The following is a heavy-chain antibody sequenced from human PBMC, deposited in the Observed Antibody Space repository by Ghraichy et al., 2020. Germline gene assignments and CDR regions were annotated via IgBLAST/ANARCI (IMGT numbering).Heavy chain of an antibody. CDR1: GFTFSSYA. CDR2: ISGSGGST. Sequence: GESLNISCAASGFTFSSYAMSWVRQAPGKGLEWVSAISGSGGSTYYADSVKGRFTISRDNSKNTLYLQMNSLRAEDTAVYYCAKDSSVGYFDYWGQGTLVTVSS. D-gene: IGHD3-22*01. V-gene: IGHV3-23*01. CDR3: AKDSSVGYFDY. J-gene: IGHJ4*02.